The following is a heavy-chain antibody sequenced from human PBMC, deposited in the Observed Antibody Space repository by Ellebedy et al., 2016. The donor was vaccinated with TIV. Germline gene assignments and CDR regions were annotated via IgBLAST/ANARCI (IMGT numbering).Heavy chain of an antibody. J-gene: IGHJ4*02. CDR2: IGYNGAPT. V-gene: IGHV3-23*01. CDR1: EFGFSMYA. D-gene: IGHD2-2*03. Sequence: PGGSLRLSCAASEFGFSMYAMSWVRQAPGKRLEWVSTIGYNGAPTYYADSVKGRFTVFRDNSKNTLYLQMNTLRPEDTAVYYCAKVPVGFCNRPFCFYLDDWGQGTLVSVSS. CDR3: AKVPVGFCNRPFCFYLDD.